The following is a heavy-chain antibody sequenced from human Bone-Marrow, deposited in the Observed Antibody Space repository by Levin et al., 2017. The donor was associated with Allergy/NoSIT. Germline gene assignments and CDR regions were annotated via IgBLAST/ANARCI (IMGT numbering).Heavy chain of an antibody. CDR3: ARDNCGGVCYSFDN. Sequence: RTGGSLRLSCTASGFSFSYYSMNWVRQAPGRGLEWLSYISYSSHEIFYADSVRGRFTISRDNARTSLYLDMNSLRDEDTAVYYCARDNCGGVCYSFDNWGQGTVVTVSS. CDR1: GFSFSYYS. V-gene: IGHV3-48*02. D-gene: IGHD2-21*02. J-gene: IGHJ4*02. CDR2: ISYSSHEI.